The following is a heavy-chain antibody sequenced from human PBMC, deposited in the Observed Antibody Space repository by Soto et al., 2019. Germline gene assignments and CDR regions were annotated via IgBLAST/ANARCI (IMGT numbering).Heavy chain of an antibody. V-gene: IGHV1-69*02. CDR3: ARACSGGSCYAMGY. Sequence: SVKVSCTASGGTFSSYTSSWVRQAPGQGLEWMGRIIPILGIANYAQKFQGRVTITADKSTSTAYMELSSLRSEDTAVYYCARACSGGSCYAMGYWGQGTLVTVSS. CDR2: IIPILGIA. CDR1: GGTFSSYT. J-gene: IGHJ4*02. D-gene: IGHD2-15*01.